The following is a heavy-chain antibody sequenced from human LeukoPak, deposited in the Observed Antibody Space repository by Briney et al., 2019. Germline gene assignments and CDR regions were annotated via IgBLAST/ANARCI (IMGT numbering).Heavy chain of an antibody. D-gene: IGHD2-2*01. J-gene: IGHJ5*02. CDR1: GYTFSSYG. Sequence: ASVKVSCKASGYTFSSYGISWVRQAPGQGLEWMGWISAYNGSTNYAQMLQGRVTMTTDTSTSTAYMEVRSLRSDDTAMYYCARDVGDIVTIPAAISVPWGQGTLVTVSS. CDR2: ISAYNGST. V-gene: IGHV1-18*01. CDR3: ARDVGDIVTIPAAISVP.